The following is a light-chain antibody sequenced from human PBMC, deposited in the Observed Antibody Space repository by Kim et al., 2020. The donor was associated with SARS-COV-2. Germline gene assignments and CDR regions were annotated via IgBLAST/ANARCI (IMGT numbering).Light chain of an antibody. J-gene: IGLJ2*01. CDR1: STNSGSNY. CDR2: SNN. Sequence: RVTISCSGSSTNSGSNYVYWYQQHPGTAPNLLIYSNNQRPSGVPDRFSGSKSGTSASLAISGLRSEDDADYYCAAWDDSLSAHVVFGGGTQLTVL. CDR3: AAWDDSLSAHVV. V-gene: IGLV1-47*02.